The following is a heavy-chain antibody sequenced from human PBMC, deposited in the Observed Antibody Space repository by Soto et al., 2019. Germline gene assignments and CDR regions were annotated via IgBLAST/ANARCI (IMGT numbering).Heavy chain of an antibody. CDR3: ATVCRFCSGSNSLY. J-gene: IGHJ4*02. CDR1: GFTFGNYA. D-gene: IGHD2-15*01. Sequence: EVQLVESGGALVQPGGSLRLSCAASGFTFGNYAMNWVRQAPGKGLEWVSYISTGDSPIYYADSVKGRFTISRDNAKKSLYLQMISLRAEDTAVYYCATVCRFCSGSNSLYWGRGTLVTVSS. V-gene: IGHV3-48*01. CDR2: ISTGDSPI.